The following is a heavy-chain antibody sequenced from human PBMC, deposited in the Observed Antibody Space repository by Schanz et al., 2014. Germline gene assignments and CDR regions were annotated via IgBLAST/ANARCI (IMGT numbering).Heavy chain of an antibody. D-gene: IGHD3-10*01. Sequence: EVQLLESGGGLVEPGGSLRLSCATSGFSFSSYAINWVRQAPGKGLEWVSSISSGGNPYYANSVKGRFGISRDNSENTLYLQMSSLRVEDTAVYYCAKDPRGDKNDRAYYFDYWGQGTLVSVSS. V-gene: IGHV3-23*01. J-gene: IGHJ4*02. CDR2: ISSGGNP. CDR1: GFSFSSYA. CDR3: AKDPRGDKNDRAYYFDY.